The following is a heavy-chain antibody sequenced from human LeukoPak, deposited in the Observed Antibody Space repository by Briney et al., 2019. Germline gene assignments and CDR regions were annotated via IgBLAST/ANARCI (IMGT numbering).Heavy chain of an antibody. Sequence: SETLSLTCTVSGGSTSSFYWSWIRQPPGKGLEWIGSIYYSGSTNYNPSLKSRVTISVDTSKNQFSLKLSSVTAADTAVYYCAKTGGYFSPFDYWGQGTLVTVSS. CDR2: IYYSGST. D-gene: IGHD4-23*01. V-gene: IGHV4-59*01. J-gene: IGHJ4*02. CDR3: AKTGGYFSPFDY. CDR1: GGSTSSFY.